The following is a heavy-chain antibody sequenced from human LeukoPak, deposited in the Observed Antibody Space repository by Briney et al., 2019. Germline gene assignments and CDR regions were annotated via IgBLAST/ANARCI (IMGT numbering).Heavy chain of an antibody. D-gene: IGHD3-3*01. CDR1: GGTFSSYA. CDR2: IIPIFGTA. Sequence: SVKVSCKASGGTFSSYAISWVRQAPGQGLEWMGGIIPIFGTANYAQKFQGRVTITADESRSTAYMELSSLRSEDTAVYYCARASFTIFGVVIDIHWFDPWGQGTLVTASS. V-gene: IGHV1-69*13. J-gene: IGHJ5*02. CDR3: ARASFTIFGVVIDIHWFDP.